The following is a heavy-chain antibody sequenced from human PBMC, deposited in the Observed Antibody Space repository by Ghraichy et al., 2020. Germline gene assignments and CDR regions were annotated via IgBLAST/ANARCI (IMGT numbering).Heavy chain of an antibody. CDR3: ARDGRVKDIYAFHI. D-gene: IGHD2-15*01. J-gene: IGHJ3*02. CDR1: GGSISSYY. Sequence: SETLSLTCTVSGGSISSYYWSWIRQPPGKGLEWIGYIYYSGNTNYNPSLKSRVTISLDTSKNQFSLKLSSVTAADTAVYYCARDGRVKDIYAFHIWGQGTMVTVSS. CDR2: IYYSGNT. V-gene: IGHV4-59*01.